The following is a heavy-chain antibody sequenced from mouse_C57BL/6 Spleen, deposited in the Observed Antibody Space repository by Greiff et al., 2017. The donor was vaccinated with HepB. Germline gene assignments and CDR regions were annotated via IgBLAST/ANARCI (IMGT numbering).Heavy chain of an antibody. Sequence: EVKVVESEGGLVQPGSSMKLSCTASGFTFSDYYMAWVRQVPEKGLEWVANINYDGSSTYYLDSLKSRFIISRDNAKNILYLQMSSLKSEDTATYYCARDSKEYFDVWGTGTTVTVSS. J-gene: IGHJ1*03. D-gene: IGHD2-5*01. CDR3: ARDSKEYFDV. CDR1: GFTFSDYY. V-gene: IGHV5-16*01. CDR2: INYDGSST.